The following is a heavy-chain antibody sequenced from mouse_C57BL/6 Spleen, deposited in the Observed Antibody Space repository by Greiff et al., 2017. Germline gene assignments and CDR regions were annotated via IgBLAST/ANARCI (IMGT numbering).Heavy chain of an antibody. J-gene: IGHJ3*01. V-gene: IGHV14-2*01. CDR2: IDPEGGEI. Sequence: VQLQQSGAELVKPGASVKLSCTASGFNIKDYYMHWVKQRTEQGLEWIGRIDPEGGEIKYAPKFQGKDTITADTSSNTAYLQLSSLTSEDTAVYYCARSLYYYGSSYEFAYWGQGTLVTVSA. D-gene: IGHD1-1*01. CDR1: GFNIKDYY. CDR3: ARSLYYYGSSYEFAY.